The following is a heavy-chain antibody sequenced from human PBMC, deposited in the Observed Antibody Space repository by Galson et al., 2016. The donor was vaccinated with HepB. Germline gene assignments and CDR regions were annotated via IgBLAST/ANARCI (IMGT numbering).Heavy chain of an antibody. J-gene: IGHJ3*02. CDR1: GFTLSTYW. V-gene: IGHV3-23*01. Sequence: SLRLSCAASGFTLSTYWMSWVRQAPEKGLEWVSGISASGAGTYYADSVKGRFTISRDNFKNTLYLQMNSLRAEDTAVYYCAKEGRDILTGYYNGDAFDIWGQGTMVTVSS. D-gene: IGHD3-9*01. CDR3: AKEGRDILTGYYNGDAFDI. CDR2: ISASGAGT.